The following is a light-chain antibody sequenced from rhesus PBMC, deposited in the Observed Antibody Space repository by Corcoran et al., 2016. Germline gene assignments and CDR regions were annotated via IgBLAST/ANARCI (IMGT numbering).Light chain of an antibody. CDR3: QHYYNNPRT. Sequence: DIQMTQSPSALSASVGDRVTISCRASQNIYSNLAWYQQKPGKAPKLLIYGLSTLQAGIPYRFSGRRSGTDFTLTISSLQPEDSAAYYCQHYYNNPRTFGQGTKVEVK. CDR1: QNIYSN. V-gene: IGKV1S12*01. J-gene: IGKJ1*01. CDR2: GLS.